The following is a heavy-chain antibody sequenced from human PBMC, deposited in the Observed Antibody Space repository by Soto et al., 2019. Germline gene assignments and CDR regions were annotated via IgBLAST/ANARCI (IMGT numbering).Heavy chain of an antibody. J-gene: IGHJ6*03. CDR3: ENVGSYRDYYYYMDV. Sequence: GWSLRLSCAASGFTFSSYAMSWVRQAPGKGLGWGSAISGSGGSTYYADSVKVRLPISRANSTTTLSLPMNSLRAEDTAVYYCENVGSYRDYYYYMDVGGKGTTVTVSS. D-gene: IGHD2-15*01. CDR2: ISGSGGST. CDR1: GFTFSSYA. V-gene: IGHV3-23*01.